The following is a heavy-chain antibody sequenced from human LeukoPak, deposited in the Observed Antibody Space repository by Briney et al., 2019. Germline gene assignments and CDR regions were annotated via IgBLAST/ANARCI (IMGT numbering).Heavy chain of an antibody. Sequence: SETLSLTCTVSGVSIGNYCWTWIRQPPGKGLEWIGYISSSGNSNYNPSLKSRVTMSVDTSKNRFSLRLSSVTAADTAIYYCARAVFWSGYYTDPLVQYFFDYWGQGTLITVSS. CDR1: GVSIGNYC. CDR3: ARAVFWSGYYTDPLVQYFFDY. V-gene: IGHV4-59*08. J-gene: IGHJ4*02. CDR2: ISSSGNS. D-gene: IGHD3-3*01.